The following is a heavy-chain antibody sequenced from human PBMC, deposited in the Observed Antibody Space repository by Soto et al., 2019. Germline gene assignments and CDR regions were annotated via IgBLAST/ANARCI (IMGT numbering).Heavy chain of an antibody. Sequence: EVQLVESGGGLVQPGGSLRLSCAASGFTVSSNYMSWVRQAPGKGLEWVSVIYSGGSTYYADSVKGRFTISRHNSKNPLYLQMNSLRAEDTAVYYCATRYSSGWYFFDYWGQGTLVTVSS. V-gene: IGHV3-53*04. CDR2: IYSGGST. J-gene: IGHJ4*02. D-gene: IGHD6-19*01. CDR1: GFTVSSNY. CDR3: ATRYSSGWYFFDY.